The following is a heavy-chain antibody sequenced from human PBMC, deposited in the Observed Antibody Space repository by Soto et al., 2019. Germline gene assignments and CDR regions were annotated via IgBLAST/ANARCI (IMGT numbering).Heavy chain of an antibody. V-gene: IGHV1-2*02. Sequence: ASVKVSCKASGYTFTDYFMPWVRQAPGQGLEWMGWINPNSGDTNSAQNFQDRVTMTRDTSTSTAYMELSRLRFDDTAVYYCARDMQGWGGFWGQGTLVTVSS. D-gene: IGHD3-16*01. CDR3: ARDMQGWGGF. CDR1: GYTFTDYF. J-gene: IGHJ4*02. CDR2: INPNSGDT.